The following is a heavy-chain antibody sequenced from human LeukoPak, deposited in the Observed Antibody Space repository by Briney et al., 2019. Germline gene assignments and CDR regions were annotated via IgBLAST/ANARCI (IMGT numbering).Heavy chain of an antibody. CDR2: ISAYNGNT. Sequence: ASVKVSCKASGYTFTSYGISWVRQAPGQGLEWMGWISAYNGNTNYAQKLQGRVTMTTDTSTSTAYMELRSLRSDDTAVYYCARDDSYSRGYSGVYYFDYWGQGTLVTVSS. J-gene: IGHJ4*02. V-gene: IGHV1-18*01. D-gene: IGHD2-15*01. CDR1: GYTFTSYG. CDR3: ARDDSYSRGYSGVYYFDY.